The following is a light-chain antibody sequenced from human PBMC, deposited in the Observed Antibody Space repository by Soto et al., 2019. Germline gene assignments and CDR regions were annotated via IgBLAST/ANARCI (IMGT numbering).Light chain of an antibody. CDR2: AQS. CDR1: QHICDY. V-gene: IGKV1-39*01. J-gene: IGKJ1*01. Sequence: DIQMTQSPSSLSASVGDRVTITCRASQHICDYINWYQQKPGRSPKLLIYAQSNLQSGVPSRFTGSRSGTAFTLTITSLQVEDFATYYCQQSYSAPQTFGQGTKVEIK. CDR3: QQSYSAPQT.